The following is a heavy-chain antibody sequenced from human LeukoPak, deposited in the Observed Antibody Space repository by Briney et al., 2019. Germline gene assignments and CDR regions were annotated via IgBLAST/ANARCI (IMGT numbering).Heavy chain of an antibody. CDR2: IIPIFGTA. CDR3: ATSAEGSIQLWFYFDY. Sequence: GASVKVSCKASGGTFSSYAISWVRQAPGQGLEWMGGIIPIFGTANYAQKFQGRVTITTDESTSTAYMELSSLRSEDTAVYYCATSAEGSIQLWFYFDYWGQGTLVTVSS. V-gene: IGHV1-69*05. CDR1: GGTFSSYA. D-gene: IGHD5-18*01. J-gene: IGHJ4*02.